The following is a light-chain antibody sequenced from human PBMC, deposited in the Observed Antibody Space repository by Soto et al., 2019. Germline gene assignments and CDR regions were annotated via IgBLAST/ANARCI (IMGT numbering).Light chain of an antibody. CDR1: NIGSKS. CDR3: HVWDSGSAHHV. CDR2: ANS. V-gene: IGLV3-21*02. Sequence: SYELTQPPSVSVAPGQTARITCEGSNIGSKSVHWYQQKPGQAPMMVVCANSDRPSGIPERFSGSNSANTATLTISRVEAGDEADYYCHVWDSGSAHHVFGTGTKVTV. J-gene: IGLJ1*01.